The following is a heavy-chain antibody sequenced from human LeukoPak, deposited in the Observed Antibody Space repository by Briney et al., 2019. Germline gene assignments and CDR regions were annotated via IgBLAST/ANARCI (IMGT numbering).Heavy chain of an antibody. CDR2: INPNSGGT. Sequence: ASVKVSFKASGYTFTGYYMHWVRPAPGQWLEWMGWINPNSGGTNYAQKFQGRVTMTRDTSISTAYMELSRLRSDDTAVYYCARFGCSSTSCYYVYWGQGTLVTVSS. V-gene: IGHV1-2*02. CDR1: GYTFTGYY. CDR3: ARFGCSSTSCYYVY. J-gene: IGHJ4*02. D-gene: IGHD2-2*01.